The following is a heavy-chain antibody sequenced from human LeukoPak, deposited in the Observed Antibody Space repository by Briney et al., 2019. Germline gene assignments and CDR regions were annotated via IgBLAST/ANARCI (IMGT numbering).Heavy chain of an antibody. Sequence: GGSPRLSCAASGFTFSSYWMHWVCQAPGKGLVWVSRINSDGSSTSYADSVKGRFTISRDNAKNTLYLQMNSLRAEDTAVYYCAGGSLAYFDYWGQGTLVTVSS. CDR3: AGGSLAYFDY. CDR1: GFTFSSYW. J-gene: IGHJ4*02. CDR2: INSDGSST. V-gene: IGHV3-74*01. D-gene: IGHD6-6*01.